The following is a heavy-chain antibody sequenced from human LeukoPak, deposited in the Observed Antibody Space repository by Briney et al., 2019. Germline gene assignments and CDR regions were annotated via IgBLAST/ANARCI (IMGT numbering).Heavy chain of an antibody. D-gene: IGHD6-19*01. Sequence: GGSLRLSCAASGFTFDDYGMSWVRQAPGKGLEWVSGINWNGGSTGYADSVKGRFTISRDNAKNSLYLQMNSLRAEDTALYYCARIAVAGTLGDLDYWGQGTRVTVSS. V-gene: IGHV3-20*04. CDR2: INWNGGST. CDR1: GFTFDDYG. CDR3: ARIAVAGTLGDLDY. J-gene: IGHJ4*02.